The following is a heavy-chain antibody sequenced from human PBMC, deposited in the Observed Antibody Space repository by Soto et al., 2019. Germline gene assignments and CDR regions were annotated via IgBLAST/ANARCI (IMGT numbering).Heavy chain of an antibody. CDR2: ISSSGSTI. CDR1: GFTFSIYE. V-gene: IGHV3-48*03. J-gene: IGHJ4*02. D-gene: IGHD5-12*01. CDR3: ARDVEMATITFDY. Sequence: QTRGSLLLSCAASGFTFSIYEMNWVRQAPGKGLEWVSYISSSGSTIYYADSVKGRFTISRDNAKNSLYLQMNSLRAEDTAVYYCARDVEMATITFDYWGQGTMVTVSS.